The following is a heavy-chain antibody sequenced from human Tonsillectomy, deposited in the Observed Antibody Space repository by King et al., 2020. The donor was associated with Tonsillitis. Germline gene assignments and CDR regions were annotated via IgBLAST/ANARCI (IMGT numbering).Heavy chain of an antibody. Sequence: QLQESGPGLVKPSETLSLPCIVSAGSISSSSFYWGWIRQPPGKGREWIGTILYSGSTYNNPSLKSRVTISVDTAKHLFSLKLRSVTAADTAGYFCARPAANLPSPFDYWGQGTLVTVSS. D-gene: IGHD2-15*01. V-gene: IGHV4-39*01. CDR2: ILYSGST. CDR3: ARPAANLPSPFDY. CDR1: AGSISSSSFY. J-gene: IGHJ4*02.